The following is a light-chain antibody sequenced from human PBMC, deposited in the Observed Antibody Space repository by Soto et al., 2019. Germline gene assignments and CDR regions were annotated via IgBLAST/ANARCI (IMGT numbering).Light chain of an antibody. CDR1: EAIRTN. Sequence: EIVMTQDPVSLSVSPGERVTLSCRASEAIRTNLAWYQQKVGQAPRLLIYGSSTRATGIPARFSGSGSGTEFNLTISSLPSEDFAVYYCQQDNHWPPGYTFGRGTKVDIX. CDR3: QQDNHWPPGYT. CDR2: GSS. V-gene: IGKV3-15*01. J-gene: IGKJ2*01.